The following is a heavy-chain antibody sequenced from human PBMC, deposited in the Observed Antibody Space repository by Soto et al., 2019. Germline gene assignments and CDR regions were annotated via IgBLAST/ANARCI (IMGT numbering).Heavy chain of an antibody. Sequence: SETLSLTCTVSGGSISSGGYYWSWIRQHPGKGLEWIGYIYYSGSTYYNPSLKSRVTISVDTSKNQFSLKLSSVAAAGTAVYYCARDVVVPAADANYFDYWGQGTLVTVSS. CDR1: GGSISSGGYY. V-gene: IGHV4-31*03. CDR3: ARDVVVPAADANYFDY. J-gene: IGHJ4*02. D-gene: IGHD2-2*01. CDR2: IYYSGST.